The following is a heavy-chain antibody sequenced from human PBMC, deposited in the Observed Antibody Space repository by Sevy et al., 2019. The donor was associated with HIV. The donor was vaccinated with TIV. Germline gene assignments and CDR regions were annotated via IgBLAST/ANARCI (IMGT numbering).Heavy chain of an antibody. CDR3: AKSYGDHGDFDY. Sequence: GGSLRLSCRASGFTFSSYGIHRVRQPPGKGLEWVAYIRFDGSIIWYRDSVKGRFTISRDNSKNTVYLQMNSLTLEDTGVYHCAKSYGDHGDFDYWGQGTLVTVSS. CDR2: IRFDGSII. D-gene: IGHD4-17*01. V-gene: IGHV3-30*02. J-gene: IGHJ4*02. CDR1: GFTFSSYG.